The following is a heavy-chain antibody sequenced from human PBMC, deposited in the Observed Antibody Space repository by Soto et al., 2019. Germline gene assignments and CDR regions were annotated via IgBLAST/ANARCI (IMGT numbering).Heavy chain of an antibody. V-gene: IGHV1-18*01. J-gene: IGHJ4*02. CDR2: ISGYNGDT. CDR1: GYTFTSYG. CDR3: ARAVAVDY. Sequence: ASVKVSCKASGYTFTSYGISWVRQAPGQGLEWMGWISGYNGDTNYAQKFQGRVSMTIDTSTSTAYMELRSLRSDDTAVYYCARAVAVDYWGQGTLVTVSS. D-gene: IGHD6-19*01.